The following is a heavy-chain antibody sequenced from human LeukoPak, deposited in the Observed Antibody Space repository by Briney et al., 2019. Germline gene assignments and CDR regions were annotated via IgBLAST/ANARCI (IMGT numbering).Heavy chain of an antibody. CDR3: VRSVGSDWGHFDF. CDR2: ITWNSGTI. Sequence: GGSLRLSCVASGFNFDQYAMFWVRQAPGKGLEWVTGITWNSGTIAYADSVKGRFTISRDNAKSYLYMQMNSLRTEDTALYYCVRSVGSDWGHFDFRGQGTLVSVSS. J-gene: IGHJ4*02. D-gene: IGHD7-27*01. CDR1: GFNFDQYA. V-gene: IGHV3-9*01.